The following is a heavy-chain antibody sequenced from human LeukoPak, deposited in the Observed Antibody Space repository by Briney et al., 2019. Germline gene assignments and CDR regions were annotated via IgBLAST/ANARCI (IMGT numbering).Heavy chain of an antibody. Sequence: SQTLSLTCAVSGGSISSGGYSWSWIRQPPGNGLEWIGYIYHSGSTYYNPSLKSRVTISVDRSKNQFSLKLSSVTAADTAVYYCARAAPSSGFDYWGQGTLVTVSS. CDR1: GGSISSGGYS. V-gene: IGHV4-30-2*01. D-gene: IGHD3-22*01. J-gene: IGHJ4*02. CDR3: ARAAPSSGFDY. CDR2: IYHSGST.